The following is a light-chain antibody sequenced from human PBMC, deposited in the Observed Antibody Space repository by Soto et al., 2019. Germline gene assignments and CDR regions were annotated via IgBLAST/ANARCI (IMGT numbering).Light chain of an antibody. CDR3: QQYGSSPRT. CDR1: QSVSSD. J-gene: IGKJ1*01. CDR2: GAS. Sequence: EIVMTQSPATLSVSPGERATLSCRASQSVSSDLAWYHQKPGQAPRLLIYGASTRATGIPARFSGSGSGTEFTLTISRLEPEDFAVYYCQQYGSSPRTFGQGTKVDIK. V-gene: IGKV3-15*01.